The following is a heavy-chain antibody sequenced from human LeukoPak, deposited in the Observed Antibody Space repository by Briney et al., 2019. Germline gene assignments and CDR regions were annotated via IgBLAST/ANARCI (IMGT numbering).Heavy chain of an antibody. V-gene: IGHV1-8*02. CDR3: ARALATYYYDSSGYSVDWYFDL. CDR1: GYTFTSYG. J-gene: IGHJ2*01. D-gene: IGHD3-22*01. CDR2: MNPNSGNT. Sequence: ASVKVSCEASGYTFTSYGISWVRQAPGQGLEWMGWMNPNSGNTGYAQKFQGRVTMTRNTSISTAYMELSSLRSEDTAVYYCARALATYYYDSSGYSVDWYFDLWGRGTLVTVSS.